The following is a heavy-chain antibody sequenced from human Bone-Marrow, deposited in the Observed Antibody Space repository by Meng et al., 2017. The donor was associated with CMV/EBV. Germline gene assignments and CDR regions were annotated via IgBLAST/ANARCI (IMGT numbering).Heavy chain of an antibody. CDR3: ARVYSSGWADWFDP. CDR1: GGSISSYY. CDR2: IYYSGST. Sequence: SETLSLTCTVSGGSISSYYWSWIRQPPGKGLEWIGYIYYSGSTNYNPSLKSRVTISVDTSKNQFSLKLSSVTAADTAVYYCARVYSSGWADWFDPWGQGTLVTVSS. V-gene: IGHV4-59*01. J-gene: IGHJ5*02. D-gene: IGHD6-19*01.